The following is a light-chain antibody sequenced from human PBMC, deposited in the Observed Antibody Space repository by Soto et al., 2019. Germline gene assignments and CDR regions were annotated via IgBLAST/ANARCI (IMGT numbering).Light chain of an antibody. J-gene: IGKJ2*01. V-gene: IGKV3-20*01. CDR1: QSVSSSY. Sequence: EIVLTQSPGTLSLSPGERATLSCRASQSVSSSYLAWYQQKPGQAPRLLTYGASSRATGIPDRFSGSGSGTDFTLTISRLEPEDFAVYYCQQYGSSPMYTFGQGTKPEIK. CDR2: GAS. CDR3: QQYGSSPMYT.